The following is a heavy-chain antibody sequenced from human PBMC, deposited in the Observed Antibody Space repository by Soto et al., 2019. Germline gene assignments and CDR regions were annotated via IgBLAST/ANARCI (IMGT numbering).Heavy chain of an antibody. Sequence: GGSLRLSCAASGFTFSSYAMHWVRQAPGKGLEWVAVISYAGSNKYYADSVKGRFTISRENSTNTLYMQMNSPSAEDKAVCYFARRGISVVTGYSYDGMDVWGHETTVTVSS. CDR1: GFTFSSYA. CDR2: ISYAGSNK. CDR3: ARRGISVVTGYSYDGMDV. J-gene: IGHJ6*02. D-gene: IGHD3-22*01. V-gene: IGHV3-30-3*01.